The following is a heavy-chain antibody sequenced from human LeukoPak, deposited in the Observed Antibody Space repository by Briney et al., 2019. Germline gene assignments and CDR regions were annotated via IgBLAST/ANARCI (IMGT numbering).Heavy chain of an antibody. V-gene: IGHV3-73*01. CDR3: TRHSDTYCSRANCYVDKFYGLDV. CDR1: GFTFSGSA. CDR2: IRSRANSYVT. Sequence: PGGSLRLSCAASGFTFSGSAMPWVRQASGKGLEWVGRIRSRANSYVTAYAAAVTGRFIISRDDSSNTAYLQMNSLTTEDTAVYYCTRHSDTYCSRANCYVDKFYGLDVWGQGTRVTVSS. D-gene: IGHD2-2*01. J-gene: IGHJ6*02.